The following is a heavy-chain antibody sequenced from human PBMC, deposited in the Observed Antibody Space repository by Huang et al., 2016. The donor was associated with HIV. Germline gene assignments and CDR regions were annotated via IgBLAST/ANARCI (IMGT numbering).Heavy chain of an antibody. CDR3: ARGRGDARGFLGLDF. D-gene: IGHD3-16*01. J-gene: IGHJ4*02. V-gene: IGHV4-34*01. Sequence: QVQLHQWGAGLLKPSETLSLTCAVYGGSFSGPNWTWIRQTPGKGLEWIGEINHRGRTKYSPSLKRRVTISLDTSKNQFSLRLRSVTAADTAVYYCARGRGDARGFLGLDFWGQGTLVTVSS. CDR2: INHRGRT. CDR1: GGSFSGPN.